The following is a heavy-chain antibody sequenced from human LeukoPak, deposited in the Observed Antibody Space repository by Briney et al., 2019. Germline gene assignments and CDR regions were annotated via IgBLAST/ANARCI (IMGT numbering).Heavy chain of an antibody. V-gene: IGHV3-23*01. J-gene: IGHJ4*02. CDR1: GFTFSSYS. CDR3: AKNRWELLNYFDY. Sequence: QTGGSLRLSCAASGFTFSSYSMTWVRQAPGEGLEWVSLISGSSGNTFYADSVKGRFTISRDNSKNTLYLQMNSLRAEDTAMYYCAKNRWELLNYFDYWGQGTLVTVSS. D-gene: IGHD1-26*01. CDR2: ISGSSGNT.